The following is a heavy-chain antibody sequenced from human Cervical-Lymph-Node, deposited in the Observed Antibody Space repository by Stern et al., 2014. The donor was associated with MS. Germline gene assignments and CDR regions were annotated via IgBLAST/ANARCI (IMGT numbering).Heavy chain of an antibody. CDR2: ISDDATLT. CDR1: GFPLRSSA. J-gene: IGHJ4*02. D-gene: IGHD2-21*01. Sequence: EVQLVESGGGLVQPGESLRLSCAASGFPLRSSAMCWVRQAPGKGLEWVSAISDDATLTYYANSVKGRFTISRDNSKNTVYLQMSSLRADDTALYYCAKGGGGDHGNWGQGTLVTVSS. V-gene: IGHV3-23*04. CDR3: AKGGGGDHGN.